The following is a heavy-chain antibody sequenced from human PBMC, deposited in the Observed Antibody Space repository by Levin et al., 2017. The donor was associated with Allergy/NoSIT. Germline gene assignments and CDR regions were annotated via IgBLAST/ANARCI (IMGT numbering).Heavy chain of an antibody. Sequence: GESLKISCKASGYTFTSYGISWVRQAPGQGLEWMGWISAYNGNTNYAQKLQGRVTMTTDTSTSTAYMELRSLRSDDTAVYYCARGQYETTVTTYWDWGQGTLVTVSS. V-gene: IGHV1-18*01. CDR2: ISAYNGNT. D-gene: IGHD4-17*01. J-gene: IGHJ4*02. CDR1: GYTFTSYG. CDR3: ARGQYETTVTTYWD.